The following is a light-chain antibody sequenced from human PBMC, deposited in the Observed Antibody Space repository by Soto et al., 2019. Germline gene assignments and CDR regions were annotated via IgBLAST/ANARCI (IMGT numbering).Light chain of an antibody. CDR2: KAS. CDR3: QHYNSYSEA. V-gene: IGKV1-5*03. Sequence: DIQMTQSPATLSASVGDRVTITCRASQSIRNYLAWYQQKPGKAPQVLIYKASNLETGVPSRFSGSGSGTEFALFISSLQPDDFATYYCQHYNSYSEAFGQGTKVDIK. J-gene: IGKJ1*01. CDR1: QSIRNY.